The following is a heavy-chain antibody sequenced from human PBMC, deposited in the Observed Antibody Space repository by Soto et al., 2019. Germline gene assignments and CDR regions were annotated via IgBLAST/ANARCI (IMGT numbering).Heavy chain of an antibody. V-gene: IGHV3-30-3*01. Sequence: QVQLVESGGGVVQPGRSLRLSCAASGFTFTSYAMHWVRQAPGKGLEWVAVISYAGTEKYYADSVKGRFTTSRDNSQNTLYLQMSSLTPDDTAVYFCARTHTLSRVWYDLDYWGQGALVTVSS. D-gene: IGHD6-19*01. J-gene: IGHJ4*02. CDR1: GFTFTSYA. CDR3: ARTHTLSRVWYDLDY. CDR2: ISYAGTEK.